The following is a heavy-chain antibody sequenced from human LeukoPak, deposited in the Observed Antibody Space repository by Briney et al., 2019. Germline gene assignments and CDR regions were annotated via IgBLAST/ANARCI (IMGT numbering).Heavy chain of an antibody. CDR1: GYSISSGYY. CDR2: MYHSGST. D-gene: IGHD6-19*01. V-gene: IGHV4-38-2*02. J-gene: IGHJ4*02. CDR3: ARDVVYRSGYGFDH. Sequence: SETLSLICTVSGYSISSGYYWTWIRQPPGKGLEWIGNMYHSGSTYNNPSLKSRVTISVDTSKNQFSLKLSSVTAADTAVYYCARDVVYRSGYGFDHWGQGTLVTVSS.